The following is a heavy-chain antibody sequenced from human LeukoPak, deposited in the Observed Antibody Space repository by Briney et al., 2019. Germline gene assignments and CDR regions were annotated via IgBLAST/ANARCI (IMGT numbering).Heavy chain of an antibody. V-gene: IGHV3-21*04. CDR3: AIRSGSYGRSFDY. CDR1: GFTFSNTW. J-gene: IGHJ4*02. Sequence: GGSLRLSCAASGFTFSNTWMHWVRQPPGKGLEWVSSISSSSSYIYYADSVKGRFTISRDNAKNTLYLQMNSLRAEDTAVYYCAIRSGSYGRSFDYWGQGTLVTVSS. D-gene: IGHD1-26*01. CDR2: ISSSSSYI.